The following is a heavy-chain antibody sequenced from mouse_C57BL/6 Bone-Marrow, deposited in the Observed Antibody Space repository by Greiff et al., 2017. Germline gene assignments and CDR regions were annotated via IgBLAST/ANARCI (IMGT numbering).Heavy chain of an antibody. J-gene: IGHJ2*01. V-gene: IGHV2-2*01. CDR1: GFSLTSYG. CDR3: DNSSHDY. CDR2: IWSGGST. D-gene: IGHD1-1*01. Sequence: QVQLQQSGPGLVQPSQCLSITCTVSGFSLTSYGVHWVRQSPGKGLEWLGVIWSGGSTDDNAAFISRLSISKDNSKSQVFFKINSLQADDTAIYYCDNSSHDYWGQGTTLTVSS.